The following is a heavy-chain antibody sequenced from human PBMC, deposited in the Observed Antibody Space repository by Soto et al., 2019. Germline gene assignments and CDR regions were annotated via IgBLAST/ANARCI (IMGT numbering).Heavy chain of an antibody. D-gene: IGHD6-19*01. CDR2: IYYSGST. V-gene: IGHV4-39*01. J-gene: IGHJ3*02. Sequence: TSETLSLTCTVSGGSISSYYWGWIRQPPGKGLEWIGSIYYSGSTYYNPSLKSRVTISVDTSKNQFSLKLSSVTAADTAVYYCARHVSGWDAFDIWGQGTMVTVSS. CDR1: GGSISSYY. CDR3: ARHVSGWDAFDI.